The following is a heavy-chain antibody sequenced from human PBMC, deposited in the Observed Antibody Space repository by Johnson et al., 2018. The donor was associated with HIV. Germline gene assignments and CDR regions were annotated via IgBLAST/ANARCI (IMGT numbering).Heavy chain of an antibody. CDR3: AKGGKWNDGGKDAFDI. CDR2: ISYDGSKE. CDR1: GFIFSSYG. Sequence: QVQLVESGGGVVQPGRSLRLSCVGSGFIFSSYGMHWVRQAPGKGLEWVAMISYDGSKENYVDSVKDRFTVCRDNYKNTLFLQMNSLRCADTAVYYCAKGGKWNDGGKDAFDIWGRGTMVTVSS. D-gene: IGHD1-1*01. V-gene: IGHV3-30*18. J-gene: IGHJ3*02.